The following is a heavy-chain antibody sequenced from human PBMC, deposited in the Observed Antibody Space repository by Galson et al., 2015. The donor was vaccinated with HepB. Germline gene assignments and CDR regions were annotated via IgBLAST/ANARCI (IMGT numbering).Heavy chain of an antibody. D-gene: IGHD6-19*01. J-gene: IGHJ5*02. CDR2: IKSKTDNDTT. V-gene: IGHV3-15*01. CDR1: GFTFSDAW. Sequence: LRLSCAASGFTFSDAWMYWVRQAPGKGLEWVGRIKSKTDNDTTGYAAPVEGRFTISRDGSKNTLYLQMNGLKTEDTAVYYCTTLQWTWGQGTLVTVSS. CDR3: TTLQWT.